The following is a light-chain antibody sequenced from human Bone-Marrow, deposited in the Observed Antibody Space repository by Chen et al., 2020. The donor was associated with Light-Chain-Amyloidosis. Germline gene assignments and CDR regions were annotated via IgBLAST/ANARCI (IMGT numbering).Light chain of an antibody. CDR2: DDS. CDR1: NIGSTS. J-gene: IGLJ3*02. CDR3: QVWDRSRDRPV. V-gene: IGLV3-21*02. Sequence: SYVLTQPSSVSVAPGQTATLACGGNNIGSTSVHWYQQTPGQAPLLVVYDDSDRPSGIPGRLSGSNSGNTATLTISRVEAGDGDGYYWQVWDRSRDRPVIGGGTKLTVL.